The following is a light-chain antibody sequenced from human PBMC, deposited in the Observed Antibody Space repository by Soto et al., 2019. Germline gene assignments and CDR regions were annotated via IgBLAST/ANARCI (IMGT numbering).Light chain of an antibody. CDR3: LQKYFYPFT. CDR1: QGIRND. V-gene: IGKV1-6*01. J-gene: IGKJ3*01. Sequence: IQMTQSPSTLSASVGDRVTITCRASQGIRNDLDWFQQKPGKAPKLLIYAASNLQSGVPARFSGSGSGTDFTLTISSLQPEDFATYYCLQKYFYPFTFGPGAKVDIK. CDR2: AAS.